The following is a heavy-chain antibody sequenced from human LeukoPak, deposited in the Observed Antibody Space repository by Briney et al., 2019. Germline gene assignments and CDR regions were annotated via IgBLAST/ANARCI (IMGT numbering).Heavy chain of an antibody. J-gene: IGHJ4*02. CDR1: GFTFSSYS. CDR2: ISSSSYI. D-gene: IGHD3-10*01. Sequence: PGGSLRLSCAASGFTFSSYSMNWVRQAPGKGLEWVSSISSSSYIYYADSVKGRFTISRDNAKNSLYLQMNSLRAEDTAVYYCAREYYYGSGSYYNDRPFDYWGQGTLVTVSS. V-gene: IGHV3-21*01. CDR3: AREYYYGSGSYYNDRPFDY.